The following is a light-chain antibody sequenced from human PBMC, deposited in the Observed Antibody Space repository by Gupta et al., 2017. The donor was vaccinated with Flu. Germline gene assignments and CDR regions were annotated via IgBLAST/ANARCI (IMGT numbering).Light chain of an antibody. J-gene: IGKJ4*01. Sequence: ERATPSCRARQSVSSSYLAWYQQKPGQAPRLHIYGASSRATGIPDRFSGSGSGTAFTLTISRLEHEEFAVYYCQQYGSSPLTFGGGTKVEIK. CDR2: GAS. CDR3: QQYGSSPLT. CDR1: QSVSSSY. V-gene: IGKV3-20*01.